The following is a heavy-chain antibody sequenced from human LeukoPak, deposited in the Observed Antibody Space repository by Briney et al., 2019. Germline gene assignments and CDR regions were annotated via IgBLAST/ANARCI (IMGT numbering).Heavy chain of an antibody. CDR3: ARDQRVEMATIAGDY. D-gene: IGHD5-24*01. CDR2: ISYDGSNK. Sequence: PGRSLRLSCAASGFTFSSYAMHWVRQAPGKGLEWVAVISYDGSNKYYADSVKGRFTISRDNSKNTLYLQMNSLRAEDTAVYYCARDQRVEMATIAGDYWGQGTLVTVSS. V-gene: IGHV3-30*04. CDR1: GFTFSSYA. J-gene: IGHJ4*02.